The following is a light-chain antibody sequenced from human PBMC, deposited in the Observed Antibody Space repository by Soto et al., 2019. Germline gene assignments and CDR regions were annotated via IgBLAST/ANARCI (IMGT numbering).Light chain of an antibody. CDR3: QSYDSSLPWV. J-gene: IGLJ3*02. Sequence: QSVLTQPPSVSGAPGQRVTISCTGSSSNIGAGYDVHWYQQLPGTAPKLLIYGNNNRPSGVPDRFSGSKSGTSASLAITGLQAEDEADYSCQSYDSSLPWVFGGGTKLTVL. CDR1: SSNIGAGYD. CDR2: GNN. V-gene: IGLV1-40*01.